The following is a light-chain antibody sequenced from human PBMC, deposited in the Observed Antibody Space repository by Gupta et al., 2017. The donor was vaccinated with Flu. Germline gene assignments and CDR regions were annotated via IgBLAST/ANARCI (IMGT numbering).Light chain of an antibody. V-gene: IGKV1-12*01. CDR1: RDISVW. CDR2: AAS. J-gene: IGKJ3*01. Sequence: QMTQSPSSVSASVGDKITITCRASRDISVWLAWYRQRPGRAPELLISAASQLCDGVPSRFRDSGSGTDFTLTISSLQPEDTATYYCQDALNSPITFNSATMVDI. CDR3: QDALNSPIT.